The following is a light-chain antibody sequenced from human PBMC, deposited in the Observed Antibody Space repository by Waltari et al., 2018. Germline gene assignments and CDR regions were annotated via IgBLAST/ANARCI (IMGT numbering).Light chain of an antibody. CDR2: RDT. CDR3: QAWDGSTVV. CDR1: KLGNKY. V-gene: IGLV3-1*01. J-gene: IGLJ2*01. Sequence: SYELTQPPSVSVSPGQTGSITCSGDKLGNKYTSWYHQKPGKTPVLVIYRDTKRPSGIPERFSVSNSGNTASLTISGTQAMDEADYSCQAWDGSTVVFGGGTKLTVL.